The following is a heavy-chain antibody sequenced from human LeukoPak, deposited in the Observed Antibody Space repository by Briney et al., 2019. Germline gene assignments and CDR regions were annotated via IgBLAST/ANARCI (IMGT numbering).Heavy chain of an antibody. D-gene: IGHD3-10*01. CDR1: GYTFTSYD. J-gene: IGHJ6*02. Sequence: ASVKVSCKASGYTFTSYDISWVRQATGQGLEWMGWMNPNSGNTGYAQKFQGRVTMTRNTSISTAYMELSSLRSEDTAVYYCARPRFIPYYYGMDVWGQGTTVTVSS. CDR2: MNPNSGNT. V-gene: IGHV1-8*01. CDR3: ARPRFIPYYYGMDV.